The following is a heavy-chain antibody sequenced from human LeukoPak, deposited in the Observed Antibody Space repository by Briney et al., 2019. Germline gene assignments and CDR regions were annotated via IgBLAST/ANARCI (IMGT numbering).Heavy chain of an antibody. CDR3: ARGPSAAAGLDY. Sequence: ASVKVSCKACGYTFTGYYMHWVRQAPGQGLEWMGWINPNRGGTNYAQKFQGRVTMTRDTSISTAYMELSRLRSDDTAVYYCARGPSAAAGLDYWGHGTLVTVSS. J-gene: IGHJ4*01. V-gene: IGHV1-2*02. CDR2: INPNRGGT. CDR1: GYTFTGYY. D-gene: IGHD6-13*01.